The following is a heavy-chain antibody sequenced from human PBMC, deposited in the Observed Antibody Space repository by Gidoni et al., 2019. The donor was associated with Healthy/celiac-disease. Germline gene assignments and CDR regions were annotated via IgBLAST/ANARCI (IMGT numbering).Heavy chain of an antibody. CDR2: NYWDDDK. V-gene: IGHV2-5*02. D-gene: IGHD3-22*01. CDR1: GFSLSTSGVG. J-gene: IGHJ5*02. CDR3: GHRPRGSSGYYNWFDP. Sequence: QITLTEPGPTLVKPTQTPTLTCTFSGFSLSTSGVGVGWIRQPPGKALEWLALNYWDDDKRYSPSLKSRLTITKDTSKNQVVLTKTNMDPVDTATYYCGHRPRGSSGYYNWFDPWGQGTLVTVSS.